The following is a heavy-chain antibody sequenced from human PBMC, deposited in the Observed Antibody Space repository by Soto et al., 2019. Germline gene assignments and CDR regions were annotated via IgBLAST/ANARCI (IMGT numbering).Heavy chain of an antibody. CDR2: LSGSGGST. V-gene: IGHV3-23*01. Sequence: EVQLLESGGGLVQPGGSLRLSCAASGFTFSSYAMSWVRQAPGKGLEWVSALSGSGGSTYYADSVKGRFTISRGNSTNTLYLQRSSLRAEDTAVYYGARRSSGWYFDYWGQGTLVTVSS. CDR3: ARRSSGWYFDY. D-gene: IGHD6-19*01. CDR1: GFTFSSYA. J-gene: IGHJ4*02.